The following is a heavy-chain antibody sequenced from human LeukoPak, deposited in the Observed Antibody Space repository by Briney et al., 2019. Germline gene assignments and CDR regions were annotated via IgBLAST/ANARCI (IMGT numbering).Heavy chain of an antibody. D-gene: IGHD3-3*01. CDR1: GGSISSYY. J-gene: IGHJ6*02. CDR2: IYYSGST. Sequence: SSETLSLTCTVSGGSISSYYWSWIRQPPGKGLEWIGYIYYSGSTNYNPSLKSRVTISVDTSKNQFSLKLSSVTAADTAVYYCAGTYYDFWSGFQRKDYYYYYGMDVWGQGTTVTVSS. V-gene: IGHV4-59*08. CDR3: AGTYYDFWSGFQRKDYYYYYGMDV.